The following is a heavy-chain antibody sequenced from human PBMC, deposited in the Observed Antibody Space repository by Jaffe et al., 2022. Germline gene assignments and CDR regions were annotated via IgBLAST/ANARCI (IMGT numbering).Heavy chain of an antibody. CDR1: GFTVSSNY. CDR2: IYSGGST. D-gene: IGHD3-10*01. J-gene: IGHJ4*02. CDR3: ARELRDYYGSGSYYNLNYFDY. V-gene: IGHV3-66*02. Sequence: EVQLVESGGGLVQPGGSLRLSCAASGFTVSSNYMSWVRQAPGKGLEWVSVIYSGGSTYYADSVKGRFTISRDNSKNTLYLQMNSLRAEDTAVYYCARELRDYYGSGSYYNLNYFDYWGQGTLVTVSS.